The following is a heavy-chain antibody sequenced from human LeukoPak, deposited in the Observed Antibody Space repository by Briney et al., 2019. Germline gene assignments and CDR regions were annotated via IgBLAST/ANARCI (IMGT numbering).Heavy chain of an antibody. CDR1: GGTFSSYA. CDR3: ARHLSSGWLFDY. CDR2: IIPIFGTA. J-gene: IGHJ4*02. Sequence: SVKVSCKASGGTFSSYAISWVRQAPGQGLEWMGGIIPIFGTANCAQKFQGRVTITADKSTSTAYMELSSLRSEDTAVYYCARHLSSGWLFDYWGQGTLVTVSS. V-gene: IGHV1-69*06. D-gene: IGHD6-19*01.